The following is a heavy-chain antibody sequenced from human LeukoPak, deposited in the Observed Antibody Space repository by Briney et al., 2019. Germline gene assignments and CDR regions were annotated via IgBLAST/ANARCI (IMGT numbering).Heavy chain of an antibody. J-gene: IGHJ4*02. CDR3: AKDGYSSSLWGYYFDY. V-gene: IGHV3-23*01. Sequence: AGGSLRLSCAASGFTFSSYAMSWVRQAPGRGLEWVSAISGSGGSTYYADSVKGRFTISRDNSKNTLYLQMNSLRADDTAVYYCAKDGYSSSLWGYYFDYWGQGTLVTVSS. CDR1: GFTFSSYA. D-gene: IGHD6-6*01. CDR2: ISGSGGST.